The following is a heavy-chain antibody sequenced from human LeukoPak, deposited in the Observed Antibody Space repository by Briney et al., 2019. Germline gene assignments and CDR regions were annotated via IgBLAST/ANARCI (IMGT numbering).Heavy chain of an antibody. CDR1: GFTFSSYW. V-gene: IGHV3-74*01. CDR2: MDENGGTI. D-gene: IGHD2-15*01. J-gene: IGHJ4*02. Sequence: GGSLRLSCAASGFTFSSYWMHWVRQAPGKGLEWVSRMDENGGTIDYADSVKGRFTISRDNAANSLYLQMDSLRAEDTAVYYCATTFPYCSSGTCALGGQGTLVTVSS. CDR3: ATTFPYCSSGTCAL.